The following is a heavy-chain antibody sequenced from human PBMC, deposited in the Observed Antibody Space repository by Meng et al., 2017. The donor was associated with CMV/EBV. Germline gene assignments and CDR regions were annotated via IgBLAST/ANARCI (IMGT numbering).Heavy chain of an antibody. V-gene: IGHV4-39*07. D-gene: IGHD2-15*01. CDR2: IHYSGST. CDR1: SSSAD. CDR3: ARDTWWQPVTVKPWVDY. J-gene: IGHJ4*02. Sequence: SSSADCGGVRRAQGEGLGRLGRIHYSGSTYSNPSLRSRVHISVDTSTNQFYLQLSSGAAADPAVYYCARDTWWQPVTVKPWVDYWGQGTLVTVSS.